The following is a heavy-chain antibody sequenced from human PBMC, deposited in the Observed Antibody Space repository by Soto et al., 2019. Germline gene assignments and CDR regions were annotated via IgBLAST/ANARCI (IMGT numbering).Heavy chain of an antibody. V-gene: IGHV3-30*18. CDR2: ISYDGSNK. Sequence: QVQLVESGGGVVQPGRSLRLSCAASGFTFSSYGMHWVRQAPGKGLEWVAVISYDGSNKYYADSVKGRFTISRDNSKNTLYLQMNSLRAEDTAVYYCAKLGDRATTFDYWGQGTLVTVSS. D-gene: IGHD1-1*01. J-gene: IGHJ4*02. CDR1: GFTFSSYG. CDR3: AKLGDRATTFDY.